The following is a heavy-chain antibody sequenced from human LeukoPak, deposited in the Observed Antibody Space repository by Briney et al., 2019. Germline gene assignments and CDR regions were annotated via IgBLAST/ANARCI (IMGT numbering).Heavy chain of an antibody. V-gene: IGHV3-23*01. CDR3: ARAGALRPNY. J-gene: IGHJ4*02. CDR2: ISGSSGRT. Sequence: GGSLRLSCVASGFTFSIYAMTWVRQAPGKGLDWISGISGSSGRTYYADSVKGRFTISRDNSKNTLHLQMNSLRAEDTAVYYCARAGALRPNYWGQGTLVTVSS. CDR1: GFTFSIYA.